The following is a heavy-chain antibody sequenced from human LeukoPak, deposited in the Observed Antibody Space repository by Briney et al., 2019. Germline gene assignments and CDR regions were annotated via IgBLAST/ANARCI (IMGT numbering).Heavy chain of an antibody. CDR1: GGTFSSYA. V-gene: IGHV1-69*13. D-gene: IGHD6-19*01. Sequence: SVEVSCKASGGTFSSYAISWVRQAPGQGLEWMGGIIPIFGTANYAQKFQGRVTITADESTSTAYMELSSLRSEDTAVYYCAREWSIAVAGGSYYFDYWGQGTLVTVSS. CDR2: IIPIFGTA. CDR3: AREWSIAVAGGSYYFDY. J-gene: IGHJ4*02.